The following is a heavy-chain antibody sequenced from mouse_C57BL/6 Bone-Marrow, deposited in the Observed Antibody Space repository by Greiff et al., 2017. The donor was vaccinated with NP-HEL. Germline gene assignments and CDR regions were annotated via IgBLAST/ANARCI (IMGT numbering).Heavy chain of an antibody. CDR3: ARTTTTVVDYWYFDV. Sequence: ESGPGLVKPSQSLSLTCSVTGYSITSGYYWNWIRQFPGNKLEWMGYISYDGSNNYNPSLKNRISITRDTSKNQFFLKLNSVTTEDTATYYCARTTTTVVDYWYFDVWGTGTTVTVSS. D-gene: IGHD1-1*01. CDR1: GYSITSGYY. V-gene: IGHV3-6*01. J-gene: IGHJ1*03. CDR2: ISYDGSN.